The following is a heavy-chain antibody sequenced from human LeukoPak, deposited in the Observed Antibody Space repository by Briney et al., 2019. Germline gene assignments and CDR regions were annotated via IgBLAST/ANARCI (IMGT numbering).Heavy chain of an antibody. D-gene: IGHD6-19*01. CDR3: ARESKVAGRFDY. Sequence: GGVLRLSCAASGFTFSSYAMHWVRQAPGKGLEWVAVISYDGSNKYYADSVKGRFTISRDNSKNTLYLQMNSLRAEDTAVYYCARESKVAGRFDYWGQGTLVTVSS. CDR2: ISYDGSNK. J-gene: IGHJ4*02. CDR1: GFTFSSYA. V-gene: IGHV3-30-3*01.